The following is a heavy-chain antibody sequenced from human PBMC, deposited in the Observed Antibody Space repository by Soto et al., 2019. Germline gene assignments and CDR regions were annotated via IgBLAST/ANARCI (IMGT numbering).Heavy chain of an antibody. D-gene: IGHD3-3*01. Sequence: SETLSLTCTVSGGTISSSSYYWGWIRQPPGKGLEWIGSIYYSGSTYYNPSLKSRVTISVGTSKNQFSLKVSSVTAADTAVYYCARRAAGITIFGAVPASRRDYYYMDVWGKGTTVTVSS. J-gene: IGHJ6*03. CDR3: ARRAAGITIFGAVPASRRDYYYMDV. V-gene: IGHV4-39*01. CDR1: GGTISSSSYY. CDR2: IYYSGST.